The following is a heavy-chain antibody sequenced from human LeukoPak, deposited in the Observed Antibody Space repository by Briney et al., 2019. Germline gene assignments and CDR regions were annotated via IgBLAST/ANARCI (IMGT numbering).Heavy chain of an antibody. V-gene: IGHV4-59*01. Sequence: RSSETLSLTCTVSGGSISSYYWSWIRQPPGKGLERIGYIYYSGSTNYNPSLKSRVTISVDTSKNQFSLKLSSVTAADTAVYYCARGFGSYYYYYYGMDVWGQGTTVTVSS. CDR2: IYYSGST. D-gene: IGHD3-10*01. J-gene: IGHJ6*02. CDR1: GGSISSYY. CDR3: ARGFGSYYYYYYGMDV.